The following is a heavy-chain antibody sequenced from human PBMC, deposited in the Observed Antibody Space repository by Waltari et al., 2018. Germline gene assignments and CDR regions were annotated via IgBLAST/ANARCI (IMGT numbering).Heavy chain of an antibody. CDR2: ISSSSRSI. V-gene: IGHV3-48*01. CDR1: GFTSSSDS. J-gene: IGHJ4*02. D-gene: IGHD2-15*01. CDR3: ARGGYCSGGSCYFDD. Sequence: EVQLVEPGGGLVQPGGSLRSSCAASGFTSSSDSMNWVRRAPGKGLESVSGISSSSRSIYYTDSVKGRFTISRDNAKNTLYLQMNSLRAEDTAVYYCARGGYCSGGSCYFDDWGQGSLVTVAS.